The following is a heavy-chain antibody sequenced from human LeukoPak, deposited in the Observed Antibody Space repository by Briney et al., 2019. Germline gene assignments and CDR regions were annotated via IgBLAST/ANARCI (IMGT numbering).Heavy chain of an antibody. V-gene: IGHV3-30*04. CDR1: GFTFSTSA. CDR3: TRESAFDL. J-gene: IGHJ3*01. CDR2: ISFDGSNK. Sequence: GGSLRLSCAASGFTFSTSAMNWVRQAPGKGLEWVAVISFDGSNKYYTDSVKGRFTISRDNSKNTLYLQMSSLRPDNTAVYYCTRESAFDLWGQGTMVTVSS.